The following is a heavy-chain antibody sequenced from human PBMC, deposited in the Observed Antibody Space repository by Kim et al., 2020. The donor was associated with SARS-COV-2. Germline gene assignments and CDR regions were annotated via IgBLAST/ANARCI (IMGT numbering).Heavy chain of an antibody. CDR3: ARDNGDQGDFWSGHYYYYGMDV. Sequence: ASVKVSCKASGYTFTSYGISWVRQAPGQGLERMGWISAYNGNTNYAQKLQGRVTMTTDTSTSTAYMELRSLRSDDTAVYYCARDNGDQGDFWSGHYYYYGMDVWGQGTTVTVSS. D-gene: IGHD3-3*01. CDR1: GYTFTSYG. CDR2: ISAYNGNT. V-gene: IGHV1-18*01. J-gene: IGHJ6*02.